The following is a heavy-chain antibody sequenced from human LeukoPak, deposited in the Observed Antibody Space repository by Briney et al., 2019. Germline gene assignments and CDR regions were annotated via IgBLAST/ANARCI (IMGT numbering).Heavy chain of an antibody. CDR2: ISGSGGTT. V-gene: IGHV3-23*01. J-gene: IGHJ6*02. CDR1: GFTFSTYT. D-gene: IGHD6-6*01. CDR3: AKEVLAARPNYYYYGMDV. Sequence: GGSLRLSCAASGFTFSTYTMSWVRQAPGKGLEWVSAISGSGGTTYYADSVKGRSTISRDNSKNTLYLQMNSLRAGDTAVYFCAKEVLAARPNYYYYGMDVWGQGTTVTVSS.